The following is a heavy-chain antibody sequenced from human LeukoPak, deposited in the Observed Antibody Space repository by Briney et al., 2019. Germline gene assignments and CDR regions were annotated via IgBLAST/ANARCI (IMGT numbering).Heavy chain of an antibody. Sequence: GGSLRLSCAASGFTFRDYYMSWIRQAPGKGLEWISYISSSGTAAYYADSVKGRFTISRDNAKNSLYLQMNSLRAEDTAVYYCAKYVVVVINPIDYWGQGTLVTVSS. CDR2: ISSSGTAA. D-gene: IGHD3-22*01. J-gene: IGHJ4*02. CDR1: GFTFRDYY. V-gene: IGHV3-11*01. CDR3: AKYVVVVINPIDY.